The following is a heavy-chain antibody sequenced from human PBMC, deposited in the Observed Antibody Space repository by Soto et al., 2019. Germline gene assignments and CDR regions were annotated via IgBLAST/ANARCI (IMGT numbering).Heavy chain of an antibody. Sequence: PSETLSLTCIVSGGSISSGPYSWGWIRQPSGKGLEWIGTFYYSESTYYNPSLESRVTISVDTSKNQFSLKVSSVTVADTAVYYCARLGGYCSSTSCYGYYGMDVWGQGTTVTVSS. V-gene: IGHV4-39*01. CDR2: FYYSEST. J-gene: IGHJ6*02. CDR3: ARLGGYCSSTSCYGYYGMDV. D-gene: IGHD2-2*01. CDR1: GGSISSGPYS.